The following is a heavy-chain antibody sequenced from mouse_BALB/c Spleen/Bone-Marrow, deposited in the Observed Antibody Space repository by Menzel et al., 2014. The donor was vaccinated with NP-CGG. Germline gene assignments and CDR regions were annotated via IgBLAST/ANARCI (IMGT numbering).Heavy chain of an antibody. D-gene: IGHD2-4*01. CDR2: IDPFNGVT. CDR3: ARRVITTGPGFAY. V-gene: IGHV1-28*01. Sequence: EVQLQESGPELMKPGASVKISCKASGYSFTSYYIHWVKQNHGKSLEWIGYIDPFNGVTIYNQKFKGKATLTADKSSSTAYMHLSCLTSEDSAVYYCARRVITTGPGFAYWGQGTLVTVSA. CDR1: GYSFTSYY. J-gene: IGHJ3*01.